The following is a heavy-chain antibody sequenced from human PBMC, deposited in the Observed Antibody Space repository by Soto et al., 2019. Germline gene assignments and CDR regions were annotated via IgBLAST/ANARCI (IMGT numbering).Heavy chain of an antibody. Sequence: PSQTLSLTCAISGYSVSTYNSAWIWIRQSPSRGLEWLGTTSYRSKWFYDYSASLKSRITIDPDTSKNQFSLQLDSVTPGDTAVYYCARGRNIAMVAQNSGYSYHYILDVWGLGTTVTVSS. V-gene: IGHV6-1*01. D-gene: IGHD5-18*01. J-gene: IGHJ6*02. CDR3: ARGRNIAMVAQNSGYSYHYILDV. CDR1: GYSVSTYNSA. CDR2: TSYRSKWFY.